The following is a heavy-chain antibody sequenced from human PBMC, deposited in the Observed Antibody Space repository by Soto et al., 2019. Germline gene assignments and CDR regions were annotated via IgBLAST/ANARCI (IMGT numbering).Heavy chain of an antibody. Sequence: SETLSLTCTVSGGSISSYYWSWIRQPPGKGLEWIGYIYYSGSTNYNPSLKSRVTISVDTSKNQFSLKLSSVTAADTAVYYCARGYGTYSNADSYFDYWGQGTLVTVSS. CDR3: ARGYGTYSNADSYFDY. J-gene: IGHJ4*02. D-gene: IGHD4-4*01. CDR2: IYYSGST. CDR1: GGSISSYY. V-gene: IGHV4-59*01.